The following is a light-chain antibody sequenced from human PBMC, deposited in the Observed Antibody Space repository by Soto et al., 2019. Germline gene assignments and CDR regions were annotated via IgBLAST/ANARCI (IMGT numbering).Light chain of an antibody. CDR1: QSVSSSY. CDR2: GAS. Sequence: EIVMTQSPATLSLSPGERATLSCRASQSVSSSYLSWYQQKPGQAPRLLIYGASTRATGIPARFSGSGSGTDFTLTISDVQPEDFAVYYCHQRQSWPRTFGQGTRWIS. V-gene: IGKV3D-7*01. CDR3: HQRQSWPRT. J-gene: IGKJ1*01.